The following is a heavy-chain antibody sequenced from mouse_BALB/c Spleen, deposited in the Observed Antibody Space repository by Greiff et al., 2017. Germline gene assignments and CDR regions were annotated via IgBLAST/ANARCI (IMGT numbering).Heavy chain of an antibody. J-gene: IGHJ3*01. CDR2: IDTANGNT. V-gene: IGHV14-3*02. CDR3: ATIYYDYDGFAY. Sequence: EVQLQQSGAELVKPGASVKLSCTASGFNITDTYMHWVKQRPEQGLEWIGRIDTANGNTKYDPKFQGKATITADTSSNTAYLQLSSLTSEDTAVYYCATIYYDYDGFAYWGQGTLVTVSA. D-gene: IGHD2-4*01. CDR1: GFNITDTY.